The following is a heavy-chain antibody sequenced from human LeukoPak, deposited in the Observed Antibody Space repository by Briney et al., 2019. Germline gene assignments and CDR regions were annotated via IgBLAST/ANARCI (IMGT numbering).Heavy chain of an antibody. V-gene: IGHV4-61*02. J-gene: IGHJ5*02. CDR2: IYNSGST. CDR3: ARSYRLDYYGSGSYYPYNWFDP. Sequence: PSETLSLTCTVSGGSISSGSYYWSWIRQPAGKALEWIGRIYNSGSTNYNPSLNSRVTISVDTSKNQFSLKLSSVTAADTAVYYCARSYRLDYYGSGSYYPYNWFDPWGQGTLVTVSS. CDR1: GGSISSGSYY. D-gene: IGHD3-10*01.